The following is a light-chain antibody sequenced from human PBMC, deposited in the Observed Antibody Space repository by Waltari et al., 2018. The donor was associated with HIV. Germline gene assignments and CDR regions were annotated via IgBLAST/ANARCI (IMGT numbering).Light chain of an antibody. Sequence: HSALTQPASVSGSPGQSITITCTGPSRDVGSYNYVSWYQQHLGKAPKLMIYEVTYRPSGVSNRFSGSKSGNTASLTISGLQAEDEADYYCYSYRSSNTRVFGGGTKVTVL. CDR1: SRDVGSYNY. V-gene: IGLV2-14*01. CDR2: EVT. CDR3: YSYRSSNTRV. J-gene: IGLJ3*02.